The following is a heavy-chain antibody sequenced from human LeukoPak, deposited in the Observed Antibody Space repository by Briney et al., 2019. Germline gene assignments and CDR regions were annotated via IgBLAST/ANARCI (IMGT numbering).Heavy chain of an antibody. CDR3: ARDVGAQGYCSGGSCYFDY. CDR1: GGSISSYY. V-gene: IGHV4-4*07. J-gene: IGHJ4*02. CDR2: IYTGGST. D-gene: IGHD2-15*01. Sequence: PSETLSLTCTVSGGSISSYYWSWIRQPAGKGLEWIGRIYTGGSTNYNPSLKSRVTMSVDTSKNQFSLRLSSVTAADTAVYYCARDVGAQGYCSGGSCYFDYWGQGTLVTVSS.